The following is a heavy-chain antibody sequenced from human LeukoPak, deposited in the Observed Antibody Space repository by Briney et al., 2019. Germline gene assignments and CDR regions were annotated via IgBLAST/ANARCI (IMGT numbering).Heavy chain of an antibody. CDR2: INPDTGGT. CDR1: GYAFTGYY. D-gene: IGHD6-13*01. CDR3: ARVAAYTSTWSWFDP. V-gene: IGHV1-2*02. Sequence: ASVKVSCKASGYAFTGYYLHWVRQAPGQGLEWVAYINPDTGGTNYAQKFQGRVTVTRDTSISTAYMEMSRLTSDDMAVYYCARVAAYTSTWSWFDPWGQGTLVTVSS. J-gene: IGHJ5*02.